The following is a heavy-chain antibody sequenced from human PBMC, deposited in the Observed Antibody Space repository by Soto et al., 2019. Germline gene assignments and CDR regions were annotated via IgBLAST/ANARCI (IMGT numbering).Heavy chain of an antibody. CDR3: ATRPLLPGAP. Sequence: EVQLVESGEGLIQPGGSLRLSCAASGFTFSSNDMNWVRQAPGKGLEWVSLIYSSGSTYYADSVKGRFTISRDNSKNTLYLQMSSLRAEDTAVYYCATRPLLPGAPWGQGTMVTVSS. D-gene: IGHD3-22*01. V-gene: IGHV3-53*01. CDR1: GFTFSSND. J-gene: IGHJ3*01. CDR2: IYSSGST.